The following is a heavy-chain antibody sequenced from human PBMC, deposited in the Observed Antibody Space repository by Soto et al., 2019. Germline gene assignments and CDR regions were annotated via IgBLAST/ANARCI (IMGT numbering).Heavy chain of an antibody. CDR2: IIPIFGTA. V-gene: IGHV1-69*13. Sequence: ASVKVSCKASGGTFSSYAISWVRQAPGQGLEWMGGIIPIFGTANYAQKFQGRVTITADESTSTAYMELSSLRSEDTAVYYCASPDPFYDYVWGSYRYSLDYWGQGALVTVSS. CDR3: ASPDPFYDYVWGSYRYSLDY. J-gene: IGHJ4*02. CDR1: GGTFSSYA. D-gene: IGHD3-16*02.